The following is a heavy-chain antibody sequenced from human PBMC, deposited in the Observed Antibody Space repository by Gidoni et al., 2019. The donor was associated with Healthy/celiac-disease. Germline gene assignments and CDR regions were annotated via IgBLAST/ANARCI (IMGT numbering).Heavy chain of an antibody. CDR3: AKDMTYSSSWVFDY. CDR1: GFTFDDYA. V-gene: IGHV3-9*01. Sequence: EVQLVESGGGLVQPGRSLRLSWAASGFTFDDYAMHWVRQAPGKGLEWVSGISWNSGSIGYADSVKGRFTISRDNAKNSLYLQMNSLRAEDTALYYCAKDMTYSSSWVFDYWGQGTLVTVSS. CDR2: ISWNSGSI. D-gene: IGHD6-13*01. J-gene: IGHJ4*02.